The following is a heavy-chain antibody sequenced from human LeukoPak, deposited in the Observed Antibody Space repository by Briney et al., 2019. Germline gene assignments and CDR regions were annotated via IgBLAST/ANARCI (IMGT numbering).Heavy chain of an antibody. CDR1: GFTFSSYA. D-gene: IGHD2-8*01. V-gene: IGHV3-30*04. CDR3: AREGVYAPFYYYYGMDV. CDR2: ISYDGSNK. Sequence: PGGSLRLSCAASGFTFSSYAMHWVRQAPGKGLEWVAVISYDGSNKYYADSVKGRFTISRDNSKNTLYLQMNSLRAEDTAVYYCAREGVYAPFYYYYGMDVWGQGTTVTVSS. J-gene: IGHJ6*02.